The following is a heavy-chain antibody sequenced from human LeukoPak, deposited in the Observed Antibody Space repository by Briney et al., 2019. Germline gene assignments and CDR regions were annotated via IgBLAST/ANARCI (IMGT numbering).Heavy chain of an antibody. CDR3: ANQGRVPDSFDI. V-gene: IGHV4-4*07. CDR1: GGSIGSYY. CDR2: IYTSGST. J-gene: IGHJ3*02. Sequence: SETLSLTCSVSGGSIGSYYWSWIRQPARKGLEWIGRIYTSGSTNYNPSLKSRVIISVDESKNQFSLRLSSVTAADTAVYYCANQGRVPDSFDIWGQGTTVTVSS. D-gene: IGHD3-10*01.